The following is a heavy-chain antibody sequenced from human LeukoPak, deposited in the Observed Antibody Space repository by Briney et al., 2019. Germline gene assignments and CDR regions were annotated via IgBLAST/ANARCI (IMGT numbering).Heavy chain of an antibody. D-gene: IGHD2-21*02. CDR1: GYTFTSNY. Sequence: GASVKVSCKASGYTFTSNYMHWVRQAPGQGLEWMGIINPSGGSTSYAQKFQGRVTMTRDTSTSTVYMELSSLRSEDTAVYYCARGVVTATQHDAFDIWGQGTMVTVSS. CDR2: INPSGGST. CDR3: ARGVVTATQHDAFDI. J-gene: IGHJ3*02. V-gene: IGHV1-46*01.